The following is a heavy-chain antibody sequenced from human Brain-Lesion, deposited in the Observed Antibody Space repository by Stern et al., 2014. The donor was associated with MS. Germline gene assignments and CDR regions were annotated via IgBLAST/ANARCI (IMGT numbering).Heavy chain of an antibody. J-gene: IGHJ6*02. CDR2: IFNSGST. CDR1: GGSISSGGYY. V-gene: IGHV4-61*02. Sequence: VQLVESGPGLVKPSQTLSLSCTVSGGSISSGGYYWSWIRQPAGKGLEWIGRIFNSGSTSYNPSLKRRGTILKNNSKNQLSHGLNSMTAADTAVYYCARGRVVPGFQYYATDVWGQGTTVIVSS. D-gene: IGHD2-2*01. CDR3: ARGRVVPGFQYYATDV.